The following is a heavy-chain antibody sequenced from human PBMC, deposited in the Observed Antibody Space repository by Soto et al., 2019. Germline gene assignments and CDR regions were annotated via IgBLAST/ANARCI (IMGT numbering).Heavy chain of an antibody. D-gene: IGHD1-1*01. CDR2: INESGST. V-gene: IGHV4-34*01. CDR3: ARGSGIVALPGELEDVKYDY. Sequence: QVQLQHWGAGLVKPSETLSLSCAVYGQSFSGHSWAWIRQPPGKGLEWIGEINESGSTYYNPSLKIRATISTVTSKNQFPLKVSSVSAADTAAYFCARGSGIVALPGELEDVKYDYWGQGTLVNVSS. J-gene: IGHJ4*02. CDR1: GQSFSGHS.